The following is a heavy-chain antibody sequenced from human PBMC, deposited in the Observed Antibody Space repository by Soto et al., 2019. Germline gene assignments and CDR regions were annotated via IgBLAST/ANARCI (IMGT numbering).Heavy chain of an antibody. J-gene: IGHJ4*02. D-gene: IGHD3-9*01. CDR1: GGSISSSNW. Sequence: TLSLTCAVSGGSISSSNWWSWVRQPPGKGLEWIGEIYHSGSTNYNPSLKSRVTISVDKSKNQFSLKLSSVTAADTAVYYCARDPPYYDILTGYPSTGGYWGQGTRVTVSS. V-gene: IGHV4-4*02. CDR3: ARDPPYYDILTGYPSTGGY. CDR2: IYHSGST.